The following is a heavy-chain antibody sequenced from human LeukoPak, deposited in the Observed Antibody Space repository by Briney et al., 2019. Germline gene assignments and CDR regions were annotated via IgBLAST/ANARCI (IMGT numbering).Heavy chain of an antibody. CDR3: ARDLSARYFDL. V-gene: IGHV4-31*03. Sequence: TSETLSLTCTVSGGSISSGGYYWSWIRQHPGKGLEWVGYIYYSGSTYYNPSLKSRVTISVDTSKNQFSLKLSSVTAADTAVYYCARDLSARYFDLWGRGTLVTVSS. CDR1: GGSISSGGYY. D-gene: IGHD2/OR15-2a*01. J-gene: IGHJ2*01. CDR2: IYYSGST.